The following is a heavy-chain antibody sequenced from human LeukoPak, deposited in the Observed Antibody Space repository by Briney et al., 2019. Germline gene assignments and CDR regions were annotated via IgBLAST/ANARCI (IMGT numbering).Heavy chain of an antibody. CDR1: GGSISSHY. CDR3: ARTGGGVLIPDY. V-gene: IGHV4-59*11. Sequence: PSETLSLTCSVSGGSISSHYWSWSRQPPGKGLEWIGYFYFSGSTNYKPSLNPSLQSRVTLSIDTSRTQFSLKLSSVTAADTAVYYCARTGGGVLIPDYWGQGTLVTVSS. D-gene: IGHD3-3*01. CDR2: FYFSGST. J-gene: IGHJ4*02.